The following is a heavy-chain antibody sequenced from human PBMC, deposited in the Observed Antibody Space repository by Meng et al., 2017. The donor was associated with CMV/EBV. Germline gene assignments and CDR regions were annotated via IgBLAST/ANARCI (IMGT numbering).Heavy chain of an antibody. CDR2: IHHSGST. V-gene: IGHV4-38-2*02. CDR1: GSSISRGYF. J-gene: IGHJ4*02. D-gene: IGHD2-2*01. Sequence: SETLSLTCTVSGSSISRGYFWGWIRQPPGKGLEWIGSIHHSGSTYYKSSLKSRVTISVDTAKNQFSLKLSSVTAADTAVYYCAKDLTLSAVTAAVGYWGQGTLVTVSS. CDR3: AKDLTLSAVTAAVGY.